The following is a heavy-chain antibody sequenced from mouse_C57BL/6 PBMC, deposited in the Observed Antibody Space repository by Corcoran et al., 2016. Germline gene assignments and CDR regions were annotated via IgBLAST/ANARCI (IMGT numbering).Heavy chain of an antibody. CDR2: ILPGSGST. CDR1: GYTFPGYW. D-gene: IGHD1-1*01. Sequence: QLQLQQSGAELMKPGASVKLSCKATGYTFPGYWIEWVKQRPGHGLEWIGEILPGSGSTNYNEKFKGKATFIADTSSNTAYMQLSSLTTEDSAIYYCARRDITTVVATNYVDYWGQGTTLTVSS. CDR3: ARRDITTVVATNYVDY. J-gene: IGHJ2*01. V-gene: IGHV1-9*01.